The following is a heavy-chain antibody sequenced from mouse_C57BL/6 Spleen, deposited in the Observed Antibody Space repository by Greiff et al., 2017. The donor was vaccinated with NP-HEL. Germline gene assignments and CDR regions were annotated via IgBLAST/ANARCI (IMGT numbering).Heavy chain of an antibody. V-gene: IGHV5-17*01. Sequence: EVHLVESGGGLVKPGGSLKLSCAASGFTFSDYGMHWVRQAPEKGLEWVAYISSGSSTIYYADTVKGRFTISRDNAKNTLFLQMTSLRSEDTAMYYCARRITTVVDAMDYWGQGTSVTVSS. CDR1: GFTFSDYG. CDR3: ARRITTVVDAMDY. D-gene: IGHD1-1*01. J-gene: IGHJ4*01. CDR2: ISSGSSTI.